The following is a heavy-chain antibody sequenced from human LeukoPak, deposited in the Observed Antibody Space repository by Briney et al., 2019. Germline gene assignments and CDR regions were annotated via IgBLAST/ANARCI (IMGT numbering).Heavy chain of an antibody. CDR1: GGSISSSNYY. V-gene: IGHV4-39*01. CDR2: IYYSGTT. CDR3: ARSWGFGEFDY. J-gene: IGHJ4*02. D-gene: IGHD3-10*01. Sequence: SETLSLTCTVSGGSISSSNYYWGWIRQPPGKGLEWIGNIYYSGTTYCNPSLRSRLTMSVDTSKNQFSPKLTSVTAADTAVYYCARSWGFGEFDYWGQGTLVTVSS.